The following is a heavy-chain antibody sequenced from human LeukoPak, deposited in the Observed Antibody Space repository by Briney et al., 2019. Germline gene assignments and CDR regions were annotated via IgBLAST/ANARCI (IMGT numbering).Heavy chain of an antibody. D-gene: IGHD3-10*01. CDR3: RRFAGGHFDY. J-gene: IGHJ4*02. V-gene: IGHV3-48*01. CDR1: GFTFSSYS. CDR2: ISSSSSTI. Sequence: SGGSLRLSCAASGFTFSSYSMNWVRQAPGKGLEWVSYISSSSSTIYYADSVKGRFTISRGNAKNSLYLQRNGLRAEDTVEYYCRRFAGGHFDYRGQGTLVTVSS.